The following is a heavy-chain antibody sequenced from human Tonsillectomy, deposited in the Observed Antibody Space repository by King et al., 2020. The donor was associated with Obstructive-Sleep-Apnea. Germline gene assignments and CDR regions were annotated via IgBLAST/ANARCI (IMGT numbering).Heavy chain of an antibody. CDR3: ARVSGSIPSYYFDY. J-gene: IGHJ4*02. CDR1: GFTFSSYA. Sequence: VQLVESGGGVVQPGRSLRLSCAASGFTFSSYAMHWVRQAPGKGLEWVAVISYDRSNKYYADSVKGRFTISRDNSKNTLYLQMNSLRAEDTAVYYCARVSGSIPSYYFDYWGQGTLVTVSS. D-gene: IGHD3-10*01. CDR2: ISYDRSNK. V-gene: IGHV3-30*04.